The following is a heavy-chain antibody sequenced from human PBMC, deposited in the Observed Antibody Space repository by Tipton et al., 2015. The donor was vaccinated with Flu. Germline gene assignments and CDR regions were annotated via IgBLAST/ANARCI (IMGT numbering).Heavy chain of an antibody. CDR2: INHSGST. D-gene: IGHD2-21*02. Sequence: TLSLTCTVSGYFISSGYYWSWIRQPPGKGLEWIGEINHSGSTNYNPSLKSRVTISGDTSKNQFSLKLSSVTAADTAVYYCATHCVGVCSHAFDIWGQGTMVTVSS. V-gene: IGHV4-34*01. CDR1: GYFISSGYY. J-gene: IGHJ3*02. CDR3: ATHCVGVCSHAFDI.